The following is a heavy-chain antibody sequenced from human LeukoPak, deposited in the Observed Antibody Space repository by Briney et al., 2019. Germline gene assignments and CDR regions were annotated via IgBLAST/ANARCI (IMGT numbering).Heavy chain of an antibody. CDR2: IYSGGST. D-gene: IGHD2-15*01. CDR1: GFTVSSNY. CDR3: ARGLGYCSGGSCSNGENWFDP. V-gene: IGHV3-66*01. J-gene: IGHJ5*02. Sequence: GGSLRLSCAAYGFTVSSNYMSWVRQAPGKGLEWVSVIYSGGSTYYADSVKGRFTISRDNSKNTLYLQMNSLRAEDTAVYYCARGLGYCSGGSCSNGENWFDPWGQGTLVTVSS.